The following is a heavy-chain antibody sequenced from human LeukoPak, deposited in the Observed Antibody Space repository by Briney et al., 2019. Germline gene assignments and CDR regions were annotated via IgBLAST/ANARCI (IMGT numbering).Heavy chain of an antibody. CDR3: ARDRLVIYYYGMDV. V-gene: IGHV1-69*13. CDR1: GGTFSSYA. J-gene: IGHJ6*02. CDR2: IIPIFGTA. D-gene: IGHD3-9*01. Sequence: ASVKVSCKASGGTFSSYAISWVRQAPGQGLEWMGGIIPIFGTANYAQKFQGRVTITADESTSTAYMELSSLRSEDTAVYYCARDRLVIYYYGMDVWGQGTTVTVSS.